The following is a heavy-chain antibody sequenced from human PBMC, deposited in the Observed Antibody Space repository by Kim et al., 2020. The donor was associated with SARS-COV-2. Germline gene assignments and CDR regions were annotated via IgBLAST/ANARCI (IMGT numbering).Heavy chain of an antibody. CDR1: GGTFSSYA. CDR2: IIPILGIA. D-gene: IGHD4-17*01. Sequence: SVKVSCKASGGTFSSYAISWVRQAPGQGLEWMGRIIPILGIANYAQKFQGRVTITADKSTSTAYMELSSLRSEDTAVYYCARERTTVVTPEYFQHWGQGTLVTVSS. CDR3: ARERTTVVTPEYFQH. V-gene: IGHV1-69*04. J-gene: IGHJ1*01.